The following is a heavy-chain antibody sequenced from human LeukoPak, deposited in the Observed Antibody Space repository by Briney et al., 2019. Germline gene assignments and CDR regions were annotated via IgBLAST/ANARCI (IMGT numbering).Heavy chain of an antibody. CDR2: ISANGDNT. J-gene: IGHJ4*02. CDR3: VKVFWSGYYDY. D-gene: IGHD3-3*01. Sequence: PGGSLRLSCSASGFTFSSYGMDWVRQAPGTGLEYVSAISANGDNTYYADSVKGRFSISRDNSKNTLYLQMSSLRAEDTAVFYCVKVFWSGYYDYWGQGTLVTVSS. V-gene: IGHV3-64D*09. CDR1: GFTFSSYG.